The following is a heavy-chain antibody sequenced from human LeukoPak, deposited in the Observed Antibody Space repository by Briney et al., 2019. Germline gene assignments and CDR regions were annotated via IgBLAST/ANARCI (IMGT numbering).Heavy chain of an antibody. V-gene: IGHV4-34*01. Sequence: SETLSLTCAVYGGSFSGYYWSWIRQPPGKGLEWIGELNHSGSTNYNPSLKSRVTISVDTSKNQFSLKLSSVTAADTAVYYCARCRYSSGWYRSYFDYWGQGTLVTVSS. CDR2: LNHSGST. CDR1: GGSFSGYY. J-gene: IGHJ4*02. D-gene: IGHD6-19*01. CDR3: ARCRYSSGWYRSYFDY.